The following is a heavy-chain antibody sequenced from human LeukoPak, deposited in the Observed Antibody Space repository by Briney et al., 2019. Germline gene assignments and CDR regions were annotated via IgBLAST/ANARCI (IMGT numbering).Heavy chain of an antibody. J-gene: IGHJ6*02. Sequence: GGSLRLSCAASGFTFSSYAMSWVRQAPGKGLEWVSAISGSGGSTYYADSVKGRFTISRDNSKNTLYLQMYSLRAEDTAVYYCAKVTGGYSYVPYYYYGMDVWGQGTTVTVSS. CDR2: ISGSGGST. V-gene: IGHV3-23*01. CDR1: GFTFSSYA. D-gene: IGHD5-18*01. CDR3: AKVTGGYSYVPYYYYGMDV.